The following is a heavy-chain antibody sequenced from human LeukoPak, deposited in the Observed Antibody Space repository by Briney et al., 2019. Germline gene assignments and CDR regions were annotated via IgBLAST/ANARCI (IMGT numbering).Heavy chain of an antibody. V-gene: IGHV3-21*01. J-gene: IGHJ5*02. D-gene: IGHD3-22*01. CDR3: ARALYDSSGYYWFDP. CDR1: GFTFGSYS. Sequence: GGSLRLSCAASGFTFGSYSMNWVRQAPGKGLEWVSSISSSSSYIYYADSVKGRFTISRDNAKNSLYLQMNSLRAEDTAVYYCARALYDSSGYYWFDPWGQGTLVTVSS. CDR2: ISSSSSYI.